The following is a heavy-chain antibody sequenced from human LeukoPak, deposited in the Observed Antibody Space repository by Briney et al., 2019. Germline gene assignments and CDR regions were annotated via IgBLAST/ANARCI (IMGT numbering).Heavy chain of an antibody. CDR3: ARMDYSDQFFQH. Sequence: PGGSLRFSCAASGFTFSSYAMHWIRQAPGKGLEYVSAISKNGDSTFHAISVKGRFTISRDNSKNTLYLQMGSLRPEDMAVYYCARMDYSDQFFQHWGQGSLVTVSS. D-gene: IGHD4-17*01. CDR2: ISKNGDST. CDR1: GFTFSSYA. V-gene: IGHV3-64*01. J-gene: IGHJ1*01.